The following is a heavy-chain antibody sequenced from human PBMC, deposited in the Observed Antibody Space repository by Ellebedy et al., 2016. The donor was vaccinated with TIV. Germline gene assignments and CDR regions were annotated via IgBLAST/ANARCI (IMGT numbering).Heavy chain of an antibody. J-gene: IGHJ5*02. D-gene: IGHD6-19*01. CDR3: ARDHVSGWALGS. CDR1: GFTFSNYA. V-gene: IGHV3-7*01. Sequence: GGSLRLSCTASGFTFSNYAMHWVRQAPGKGLEWVANINQDGSGKYYVDSVKGRFTISRDNAKNSLYLQMNSLRAEDTAVYYCARDHVSGWALGSWGQGTLVTVSS. CDR2: INQDGSGK.